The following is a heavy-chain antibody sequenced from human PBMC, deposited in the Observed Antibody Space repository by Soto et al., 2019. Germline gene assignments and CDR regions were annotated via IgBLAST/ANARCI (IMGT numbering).Heavy chain of an antibody. CDR1: GYTFTSYH. CDR2: INPSGGSS. CDR3: ARDRQLVWYGYYGMDV. D-gene: IGHD6-6*01. V-gene: IGHV1-46*01. Sequence: ASVKVSCKASGYTFTSYHIHWVRQAPGQGLEWMGVINPSGGSSSHAQKFQGRVTMTRDTSASTVYMELSSLRSEDTAVYYCARDRQLVWYGYYGMDVWGQGTKVTVSS. J-gene: IGHJ6*02.